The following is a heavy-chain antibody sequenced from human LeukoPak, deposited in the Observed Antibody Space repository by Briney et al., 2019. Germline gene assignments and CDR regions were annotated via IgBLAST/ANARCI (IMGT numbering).Heavy chain of an antibody. CDR3: AEPAITMVRGSYYFDY. J-gene: IGHJ4*02. CDR1: GFTLSSYW. D-gene: IGHD3-10*01. CDR2: IKQDGSEK. Sequence: PGGSLRLSCAASGFTLSSYWMSWVRQAPGKGLEWVANIKQDGSEKYYVESVKGRFTISRDNAKNSLYLQMNSLRAEDTAVYYCAEPAITMVRGSYYFDYWGQGTLVTVSS. V-gene: IGHV3-7*01.